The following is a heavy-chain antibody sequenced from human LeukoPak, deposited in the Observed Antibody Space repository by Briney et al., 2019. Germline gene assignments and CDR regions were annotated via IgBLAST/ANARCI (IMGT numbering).Heavy chain of an antibody. V-gene: IGHV3-23*01. Sequence: PGWALTLTRLACGLTLLKYVMSWLRQTPARGREWVSAITGDGCGTNQADSMKSRLTIFRDNSKNSLYLQMNSLRDEDTAVYYCARDPVTPARHNLVKYYYYGMDVWGQGTPVTVSS. CDR1: GLTLLKYV. CDR2: ITGDGCGT. D-gene: IGHD1-14*01. CDR3: ARDPVTPARHNLVKYYYYGMDV. J-gene: IGHJ6*02.